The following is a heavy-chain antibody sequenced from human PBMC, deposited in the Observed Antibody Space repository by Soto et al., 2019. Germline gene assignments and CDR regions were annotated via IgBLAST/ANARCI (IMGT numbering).Heavy chain of an antibody. CDR3: AASIFYYGMDV. CDR1: GYTFTNYW. V-gene: IGHV5-51*01. J-gene: IGHJ6*02. CDR2: IYPGDSDT. Sequence: GESLKISCKGSGYTFTNYWIGWVRQLPGKGLEWMGIIYPGDSDTKYNPSFQGQVTISADKSITTTYLQWSSLKASDTAIYYCAASIFYYGMDVWGQGTTVTVSS.